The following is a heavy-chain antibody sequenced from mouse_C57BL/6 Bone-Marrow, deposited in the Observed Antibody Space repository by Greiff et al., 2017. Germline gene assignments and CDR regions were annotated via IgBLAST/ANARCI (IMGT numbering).Heavy chain of an antibody. CDR3: ARSYYVYFYLDY. D-gene: IGHD2-1*01. CDR1: GFTFSDYG. CDR2: ISNLAYSN. J-gene: IGHJ2*01. Sequence: EVMLVESGGGLVQPGGSLKLSCAASGFTFSDYGMAWVRQAPRKGPEWVAFISNLAYSNYYADTVTGRFTFSRVNAKNTLYLEMSSLSSEDTAMYYCARSYYVYFYLDYCGQGTTLTVSS. V-gene: IGHV5-15*01.